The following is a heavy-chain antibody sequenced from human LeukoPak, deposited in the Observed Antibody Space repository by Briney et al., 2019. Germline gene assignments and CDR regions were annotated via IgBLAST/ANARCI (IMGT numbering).Heavy chain of an antibody. D-gene: IGHD3-16*01. CDR3: ATFFVITFGGFDY. CDR1: GYTLTELX. V-gene: IGHV1-24*01. Sequence: SVXXXCKVSGYTLTELXXXXXXQAPGKGXXXXXGFXPXXXXXIYAQXXXXXXXXTEDTXTDTAYMELSSLRSXXXAVYYCATFFVITFGGFDYWGQGTLVTVSS. CDR2: FXPXXXXX. J-gene: IGHJ4*02.